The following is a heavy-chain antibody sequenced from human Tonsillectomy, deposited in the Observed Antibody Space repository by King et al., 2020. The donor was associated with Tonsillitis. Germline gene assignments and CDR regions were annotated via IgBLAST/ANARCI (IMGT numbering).Heavy chain of an antibody. Sequence: VQLVESGGGVVQPGRSLRLSCAASGFTFSSYAMHWVRQAPGKGLEWVAVISYDGSNKYYADSVKGRFTISRDNSKNTLYLQMNSLRAEDTAVYYCAREDWGSRNYYYYYMDVWGKGTTVTVSS. CDR3: AREDWGSRNYYYYYMDV. CDR1: GFTFSSYA. D-gene: IGHD7-27*01. J-gene: IGHJ6*03. CDR2: ISYDGSNK. V-gene: IGHV3-30-3*01.